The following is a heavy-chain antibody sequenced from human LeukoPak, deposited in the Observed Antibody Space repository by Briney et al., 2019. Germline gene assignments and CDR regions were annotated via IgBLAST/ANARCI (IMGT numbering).Heavy chain of an antibody. J-gene: IGHJ4*02. CDR1: GFTFSNYG. CDR2: INENAANT. CDR3: TKGDGGWYPIDY. Sequence: GGSLRLSCAASGFTFSNYGMSWVRQAPGKGPEWVSTINENAANTHYADSVKGRFTISRDNSKNTLLLQMNSLRADDTALYYCTKGDGGWYPIDYWGQGTLVIVSS. V-gene: IGHV3-23*01. D-gene: IGHD6-19*01.